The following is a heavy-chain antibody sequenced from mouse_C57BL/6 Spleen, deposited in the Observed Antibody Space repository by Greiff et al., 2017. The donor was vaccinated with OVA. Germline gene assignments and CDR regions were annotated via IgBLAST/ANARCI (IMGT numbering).Heavy chain of an antibody. CDR1: GYAFSSSW. CDR2: IYPGDGDT. CDR3: ARDDYYGSSDAMDY. D-gene: IGHD1-1*01. J-gene: IGHJ4*01. Sequence: QVQLQQSGPELVKPGASVKISCKASGYAFSSSWMNWVKQRPGKGLEWIGRIYPGDGDTNYNGKFKGKATLTADKSSSTAYMQLSSLTSEDSAVYFCARDDYYGSSDAMDYWGQGTSVTVSS. V-gene: IGHV1-82*01.